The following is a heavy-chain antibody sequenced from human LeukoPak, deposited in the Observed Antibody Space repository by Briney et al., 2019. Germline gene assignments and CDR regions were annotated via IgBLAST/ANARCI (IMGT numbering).Heavy chain of an antibody. D-gene: IGHD2-2*01. Sequence: GGSLRLSCAASGFTFSSYDMHWVRQATGKGLEWVSAIGTAGDTYYPGSVKGRFTISRENAKNSLYLQMNSLRAGDTAVYYCARGPYCSSTSCYGRLGSMDVWGQGTTVTVSS. J-gene: IGHJ6*02. CDR3: ARGPYCSSTSCYGRLGSMDV. V-gene: IGHV3-13*01. CDR2: IGTAGDT. CDR1: GFTFSSYD.